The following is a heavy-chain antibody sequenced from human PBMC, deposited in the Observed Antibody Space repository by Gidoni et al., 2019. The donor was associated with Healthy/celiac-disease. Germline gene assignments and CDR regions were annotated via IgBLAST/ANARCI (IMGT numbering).Heavy chain of an antibody. CDR1: GGSISSGGYY. V-gene: IGHV4-31*03. Sequence: QVQLQESGPVLVKPSQTLSLTCTVSGGSISSGGYYWSWIRQHPGKGLEWLRYIYYSGRTYYNPSLKSRVTISVDTSKNQFSLKLSSVTAADTAVYYCARATHYGDYPIFDYWGQGTLVTVSS. CDR3: ARATHYGDYPIFDY. CDR2: IYYSGRT. D-gene: IGHD4-17*01. J-gene: IGHJ4*02.